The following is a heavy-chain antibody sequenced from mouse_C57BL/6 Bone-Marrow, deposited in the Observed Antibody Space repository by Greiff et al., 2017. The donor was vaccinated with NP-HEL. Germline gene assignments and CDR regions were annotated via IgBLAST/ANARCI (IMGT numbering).Heavy chain of an antibody. D-gene: IGHD2-1*01. V-gene: IGHV10-3*01. CDR1: GFTFNTYA. J-gene: IGHJ1*03. CDR2: IRSKSSNYAT. CDR3: VGGGAYGTCLGFDV. Sequence: EVKLVESGGGLVQPKGSLKLSCAASGFTFNTYAMHWVRQAPGKGLEWVARIRSKSSNYATYYADSVKDRFTISRDDSQSMLYLQMNNLKTEDTAMYYCVGGGAYGTCLGFDVWGTGTTVTVSS.